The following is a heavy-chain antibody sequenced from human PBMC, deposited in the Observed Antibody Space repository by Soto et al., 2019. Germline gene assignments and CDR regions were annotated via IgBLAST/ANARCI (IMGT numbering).Heavy chain of an antibody. CDR1: GGTFSSYA. CDR3: AREAPPIYDFWIGSPGDNWFDP. D-gene: IGHD3-3*01. CDR2: IIPLFGTA. J-gene: IGHJ5*02. V-gene: IGHV1-69*06. Sequence: QVQLVQSGAEVKKPGSSVKVSCKASGGTFSSYAISWVRQAPGQGLEWMGGIIPLFGTANYAQKFQGRVTITADKSTSTAYMELSSLRSEDTAVYYCAREAPPIYDFWIGSPGDNWFDPWGQGTLVSVSS.